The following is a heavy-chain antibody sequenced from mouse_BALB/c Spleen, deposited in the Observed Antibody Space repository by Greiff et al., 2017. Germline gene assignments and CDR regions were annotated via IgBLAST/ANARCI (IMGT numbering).Heavy chain of an antibody. CDR1: GYSFTGYN. J-gene: IGHJ1*01. D-gene: IGHD1-1*01. CDR3: ARNYYGSSYWYFDV. V-gene: IGHV1-39*01. Sequence: EVHLVESGPELEKPGASVKISCKASGYSFTGYNMNWVKQSNGKSLEWIGNIDPYYGGTSYNQKFKGKATLTVDKSSSTAYMQLKSLTSEDSAVYYCARNYYGSSYWYFDVWGAGTTVTVSS. CDR2: IDPYYGGT.